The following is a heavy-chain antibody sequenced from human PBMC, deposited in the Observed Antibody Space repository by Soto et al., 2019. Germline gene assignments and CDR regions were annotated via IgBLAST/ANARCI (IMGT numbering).Heavy chain of an antibody. CDR2: ITWDGINI. D-gene: IGHD2-15*01. CDR3: AKDGIAWH. Sequence: QPGGSLRLSCTASGFTFGVYTMHWVRQAPGKGLEWVSLITWDGINIEYADSVRGRFTISRDNSKNSLYLQMNGLRHEDTAFYYCAKDGIAWHWGQGTLVTVSS. V-gene: IGHV3-43*01. J-gene: IGHJ4*02. CDR1: GFTFGVYT.